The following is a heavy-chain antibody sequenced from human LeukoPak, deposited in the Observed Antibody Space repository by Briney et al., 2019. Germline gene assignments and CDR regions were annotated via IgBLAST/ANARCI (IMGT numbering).Heavy chain of an antibody. J-gene: IGHJ4*02. D-gene: IGHD3-16*01. CDR2: ISSSGTDT. Sequence: PGGSLRLSCAASEFTFSDYYMSWIRQAPGKGLEWISYISSSGTDTNYADSVKGRFTISRDNAKNSLYLQMDSLRAEDTGVYYCVRDLMHNSTWGARWGQGTAVTVSS. CDR1: EFTFSDYY. V-gene: IGHV3-11*06. CDR3: VRDLMHNSTWGAR.